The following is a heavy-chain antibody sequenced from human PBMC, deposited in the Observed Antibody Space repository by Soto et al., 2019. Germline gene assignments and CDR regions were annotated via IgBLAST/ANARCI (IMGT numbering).Heavy chain of an antibody. V-gene: IGHV3-64*01. CDR1: RFTFSSYD. Sequence: EVQLAESGGGMVQPGGSLRLSCVASRFTFSSYDMHWVRQAPGKGLEYVSSISSNGGTTYYGNSVKGRFTISRDNSKNTLYLQTGSLRAEDMAVYYCVRRVSGNYDYWGQGTLVTVSS. D-gene: IGHD1-7*01. CDR2: ISSNGGTT. CDR3: VRRVSGNYDY. J-gene: IGHJ4*02.